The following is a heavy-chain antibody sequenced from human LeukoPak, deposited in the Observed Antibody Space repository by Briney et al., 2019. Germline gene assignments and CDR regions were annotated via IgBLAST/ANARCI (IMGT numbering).Heavy chain of an antibody. CDR3: ARTGTSDAFDY. Sequence: SVKVSCKASGGTFSSYAISWVRQAPGQGLEWMGRLIPIFGTAKYAQKFQGRVTITTDESTSTAYMELSSLRSEDTAVYYCARTGTSDAFDYWGQGTLVTVSS. D-gene: IGHD1-1*01. V-gene: IGHV1-69*05. CDR2: LIPIFGTA. J-gene: IGHJ4*02. CDR1: GGTFSSYA.